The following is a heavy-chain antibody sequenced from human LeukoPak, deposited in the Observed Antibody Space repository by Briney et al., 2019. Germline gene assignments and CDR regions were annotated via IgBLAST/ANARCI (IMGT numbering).Heavy chain of an antibody. CDR2: ISSSGSTI. Sequence: PGGSLRLSCAASGFTFSSYEMNWVRQAPGKGLEWVSYISSSGSTIYYAASVKGRFTISRDNAKNSRYLQMNSLRAEDTAVYYCARAFGNYDILTGYYNPPHFDYWGQGTLVTVSS. CDR3: ARAFGNYDILTGYYNPPHFDY. CDR1: GFTFSSYE. J-gene: IGHJ4*02. D-gene: IGHD3-9*01. V-gene: IGHV3-48*03.